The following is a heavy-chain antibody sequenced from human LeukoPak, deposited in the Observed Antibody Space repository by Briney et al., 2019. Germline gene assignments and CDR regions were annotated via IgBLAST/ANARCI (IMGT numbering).Heavy chain of an antibody. CDR3: ARGRSGFGRYYYMDV. J-gene: IGHJ6*03. V-gene: IGHV4-34*01. D-gene: IGHD6-19*01. CDR1: GGSFSGYY. CDR2: INHSGST. Sequence: SETLSLTCAVYGGSFSGYYWSWIRQPPGKGLEWIGEINHSGSTNYNPSLKSRVTVSVDTSKNQFSLKLSSVTAADTAVYYCARGRSGFGRYYYMDVWGKGTTVTVS.